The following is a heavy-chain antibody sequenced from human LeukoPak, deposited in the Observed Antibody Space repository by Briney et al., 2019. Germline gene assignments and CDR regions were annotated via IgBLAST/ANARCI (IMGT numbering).Heavy chain of an antibody. CDR2: INPNSGGT. J-gene: IGHJ4*02. CDR3: ARALEGSSGCNY. D-gene: IGHD6-19*01. V-gene: IGHV1-2*04. Sequence: ASVKVSCKASGYTFTGYYMHWVRQAPGQGLEWMGWINPNSGGTNYAQKFQGWVTMTRDTSISTAYMELSRLRSDDTAVYYCARALEGSSGCNYWGRGTLVTVSS. CDR1: GYTFTGYY.